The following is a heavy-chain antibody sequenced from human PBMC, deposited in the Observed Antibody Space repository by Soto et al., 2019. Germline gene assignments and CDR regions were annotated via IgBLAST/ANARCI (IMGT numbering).Heavy chain of an antibody. Sequence: QLQLQESGPGLVKPSETLSLTCTVSGGSSSSSSYYWGWIRQPPGKGLEWIGSIYYSGSTYYNPSLKSRVTISVDTSKNQFSLKMSSVTAADTAVYYCARRGVYCSGGSCPSGVDPWGQGTLVTVSS. V-gene: IGHV4-39*01. J-gene: IGHJ5*02. CDR2: IYYSGST. CDR1: GGSSSSSSYY. D-gene: IGHD2-15*01. CDR3: ARRGVYCSGGSCPSGVDP.